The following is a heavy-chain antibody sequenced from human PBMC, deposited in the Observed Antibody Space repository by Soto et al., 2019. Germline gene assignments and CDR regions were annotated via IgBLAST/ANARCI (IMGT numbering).Heavy chain of an antibody. D-gene: IGHD2-15*01. CDR3: ARDRGGDCSGGSYSPPSYYYYGMDV. V-gene: IGHV3-30-3*01. CDR2: ISYDGSNK. Sequence: HPAGSLRLSCAVSCFTFSSYAMHWVRQAPGKGLEWVAVISYDGSNKYYADSVEGRFTISTDNSKNTLYLQMNSLRAEGTAVYYCARDRGGDCSGGSYSPPSYYYYGMDVWVQGTTVTVSS. CDR1: CFTFSSYA. J-gene: IGHJ6*02.